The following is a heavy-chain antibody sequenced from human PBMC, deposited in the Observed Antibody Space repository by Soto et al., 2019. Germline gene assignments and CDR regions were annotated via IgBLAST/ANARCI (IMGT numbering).Heavy chain of an antibody. CDR3: ARGGHDFWSGPFDY. CDR2: IDASGST. Sequence: PSETLSLTCTVSDGSISTYYCNWIRQPAGKGLEWIGRIDASGSTDYDPSLKSRVTMSVDTSKNQFSLRLSSVTAADTALYYCARGGHDFWSGPFDYWGQGAQVTVSS. V-gene: IGHV4-4*07. CDR1: DGSISTYY. D-gene: IGHD3-3*01. J-gene: IGHJ4*02.